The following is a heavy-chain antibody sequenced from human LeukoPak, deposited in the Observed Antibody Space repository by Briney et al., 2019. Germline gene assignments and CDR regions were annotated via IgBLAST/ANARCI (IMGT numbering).Heavy chain of an antibody. Sequence: GRSLRLSCTASGFTFGDYAMSWVRQAPGKGLEWVGFIRSKAYGGTTEYAASAKGRFTISRDDSKSIAYLQMNSLKTEDTAVYYCTRVVITGAYYFDYWGQGTLVTVSS. D-gene: IGHD3-22*01. CDR3: TRVVITGAYYFDY. V-gene: IGHV3-49*04. J-gene: IGHJ4*02. CDR1: GFTFGDYA. CDR2: IRSKAYGGTT.